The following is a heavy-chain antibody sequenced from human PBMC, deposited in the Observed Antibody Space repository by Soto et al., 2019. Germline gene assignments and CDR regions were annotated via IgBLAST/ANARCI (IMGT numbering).Heavy chain of an antibody. V-gene: IGHV3-21*01. Sequence: GGSLRLSCAASGFTFSSYTMNWVRQAPGKGLEWVSSISSRSNYIFYADSMKARFTISRDNAANSLFLQMSSLRGEDTAVYCCARDSVTHGGANYYYSYGMDVWGQGTTVTVSS. CDR1: GFTFSSYT. J-gene: IGHJ6*02. CDR3: ARDSVTHGGANYYYSYGMDV. CDR2: ISSRSNYI. D-gene: IGHD3-16*01.